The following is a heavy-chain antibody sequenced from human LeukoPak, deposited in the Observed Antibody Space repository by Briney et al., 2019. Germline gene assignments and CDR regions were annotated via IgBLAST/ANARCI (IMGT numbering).Heavy chain of an antibody. CDR2: ISSSSSYI. D-gene: IGHD3-3*01. Sequence: PGGSLRLSCAASGFTFSSYSMNWVRPAPGKGLEWVSSISSSSSYIYYADSVRGRFTISRDNAKNSLYLQRNSLSAEDAGVYYCARDRVVGFWSAYAWFDLWGQGTLVTVSS. J-gene: IGHJ5*02. CDR1: GFTFSSYS. CDR3: ARDRVVGFWSAYAWFDL. V-gene: IGHV3-21*01.